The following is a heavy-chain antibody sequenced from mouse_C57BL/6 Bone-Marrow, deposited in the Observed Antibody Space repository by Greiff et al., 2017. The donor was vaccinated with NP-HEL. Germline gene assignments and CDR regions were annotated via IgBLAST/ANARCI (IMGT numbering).Heavy chain of an antibody. V-gene: IGHV1-55*01. J-gene: IGHJ4*01. CDR1: GYTFTSYW. CDR2: IYPGSGST. Sequence: VQLQQPGAELVKPGASVKMSCKASGYTFTSYWITWVKQRPGQGLEWIGDIYPGSGSTNYNEKFKSKATLTVDTSSSTAYMQLSSLTSEASAVYCCARGYCGFYAMDYWGQGTSVTVSS. CDR3: ARGYCGFYAMDY. D-gene: IGHD1-2*01.